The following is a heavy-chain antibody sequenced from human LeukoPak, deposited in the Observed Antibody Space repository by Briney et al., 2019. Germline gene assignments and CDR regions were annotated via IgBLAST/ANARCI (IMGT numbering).Heavy chain of an antibody. CDR1: GFTFSYYA. CDR3: ARDFSGTSGPLDY. V-gene: IGHV3-23*01. D-gene: IGHD1-14*01. CDR2: ISGSGTSA. Sequence: GGSLRLSCAASGFTFSYYAMIWVRQAPGKGLEWVSVISGSGTSADYADSVKGRFTISRDNAKNSLYLQMNSLRDEDTAVYYCARDFSGTSGPLDYWGQGTLVTVSS. J-gene: IGHJ4*02.